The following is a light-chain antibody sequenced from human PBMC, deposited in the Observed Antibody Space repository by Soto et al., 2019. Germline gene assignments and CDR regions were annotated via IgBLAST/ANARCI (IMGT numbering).Light chain of an antibody. CDR3: QQSFSIPLT. V-gene: IGKV1-39*01. CDR1: QNIASS. Sequence: DIQMTQSPSSLSASVGDSVTITCRASQNIASSVNWYQQKPGEAPKLLIYVASSLQSGVPSRFSGSGSGTDFTFTISSLQPEDCAIYYCQQSFSIPLTFGGGTKVDIK. CDR2: VAS. J-gene: IGKJ4*01.